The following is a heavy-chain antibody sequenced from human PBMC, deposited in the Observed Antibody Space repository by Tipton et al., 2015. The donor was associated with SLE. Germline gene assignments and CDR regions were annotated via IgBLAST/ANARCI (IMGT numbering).Heavy chain of an antibody. CDR2: ISSSGSTI. CDR1: GFTFSSYE. V-gene: IGHV3-48*03. CDR3: ARDFAPTVTMIVGADGAFDI. D-gene: IGHD3-22*01. Sequence: SLRLSCAASGFTFSSYEMNWVRQAPGKGLEWVSYISSSGSTIYYADSVKGRFTISRDNAKNSLYLQMNSLRAEDTAVYYCARDFAPTVTMIVGADGAFDIWGQGTMVTVSS. J-gene: IGHJ3*02.